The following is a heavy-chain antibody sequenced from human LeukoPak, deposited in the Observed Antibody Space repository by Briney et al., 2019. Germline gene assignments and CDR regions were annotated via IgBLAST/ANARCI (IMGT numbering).Heavy chain of an antibody. D-gene: IGHD3-16*02. Sequence: NPSETLSLTCTVSGGSISSYYWSWIRQPPGKGLEWIGFIYHSGSTYYNPSLKSRVTISVDTSKNQFSLKLSSVTAADTAVYYCARYDVWGTYRAFDYWGQGTLVTVSS. CDR2: IYHSGST. J-gene: IGHJ4*02. CDR1: GGSISSYY. CDR3: ARYDVWGTYRAFDY. V-gene: IGHV4-59*04.